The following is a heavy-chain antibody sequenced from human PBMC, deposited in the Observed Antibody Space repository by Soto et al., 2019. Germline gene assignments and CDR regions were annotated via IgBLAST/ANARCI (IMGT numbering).Heavy chain of an antibody. D-gene: IGHD2-2*01. J-gene: IGHJ6*02. CDR3: ARDSNYYYYGMDV. CDR2: IYYSGST. V-gene: IGHV4-31*03. CDR1: GGSISSGGYY. Sequence: SETLLTCTVSGGSISSGGYYWSWIRQHPGKGLEWIGYIYYSGSTYYNPSLKSRVTISVDTSKNQFSLKLSSVTAADTAVYYCARDSNYYYYGMDVWGQGTTVTVSS.